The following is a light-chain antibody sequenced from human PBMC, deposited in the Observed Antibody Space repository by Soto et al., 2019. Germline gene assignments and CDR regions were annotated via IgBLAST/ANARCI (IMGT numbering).Light chain of an antibody. CDR3: QQRSSWPPRLT. V-gene: IGKV3-11*01. J-gene: IGKJ4*01. CDR2: DAS. CDR1: QSVSSY. Sequence: EIVLTQSPATLSLSPGERATLSCRASQSVSSYLAWYQQKPGQAPRLLIYDASNRATGIPARFSGSGSGTDFTLTISSLEPEDFAVYYCQQRSSWPPRLTFGGGNKVEIK.